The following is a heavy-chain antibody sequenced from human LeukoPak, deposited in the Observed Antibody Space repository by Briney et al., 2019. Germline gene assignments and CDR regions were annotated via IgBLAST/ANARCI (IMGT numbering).Heavy chain of an antibody. V-gene: IGHV3-43*01. CDR1: GFTFDDYS. CDR2: ISWDGGTT. D-gene: IGHD1-26*01. CDR3: AKAYSGSLDY. J-gene: IGHJ4*02. Sequence: GGSLRLSCAASGFTFDDYSMHWVRQATGKGLEWVSLISWDGGTTYYADSVKGRFTISRDNAKNSLYLQMNSLRAEDTALYYCAKAYSGSLDYWGQGTLVTVSS.